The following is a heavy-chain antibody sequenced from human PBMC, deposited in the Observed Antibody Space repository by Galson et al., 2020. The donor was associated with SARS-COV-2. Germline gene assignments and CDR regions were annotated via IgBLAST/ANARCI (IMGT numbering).Heavy chain of an antibody. CDR2: IYTSGST. CDR3: ARVGGTGWFDP. J-gene: IGHJ5*02. CDR1: GGSISSGSYY. Sequence: SETLSLTCTVSGGSISSGSYYWSWIRQPAGKGLEWIGRIYTSGSTNYNPSLKSRVTISVDTSKNQFSLKLSSVTAADTAVYYCARVGGTGWFDPWAREPWSPSPQ. V-gene: IGHV4-61*02. D-gene: IGHD1-1*01.